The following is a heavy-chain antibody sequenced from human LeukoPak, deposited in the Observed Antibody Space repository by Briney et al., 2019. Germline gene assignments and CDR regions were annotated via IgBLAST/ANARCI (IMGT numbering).Heavy chain of an antibody. V-gene: IGHV3-23*01. Sequence: GGSLRLSCGGPGFTFRSYSMGWGRQGPGEGAEGVSGITEGGDIHYPDCVEGRFTISRNNPKNTLYIQMNSLRAVDAAKYSCEKYCTGVTCSGYWGQGTLVTVSS. J-gene: IGHJ4*02. CDR3: EKYCTGVTCSGY. CDR2: ITEGGDI. D-gene: IGHD2-15*01. CDR1: GFTFRSYS.